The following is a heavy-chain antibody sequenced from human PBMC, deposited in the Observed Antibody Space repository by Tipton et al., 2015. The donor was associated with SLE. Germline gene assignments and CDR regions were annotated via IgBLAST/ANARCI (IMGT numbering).Heavy chain of an antibody. CDR2: ISSSSSYT. Sequence: QVQLVQSGGGLVKPGGSLRLSCAASGFTFSDYYMSWIRQAPGKGLDWVSYISSSSSYTNYADSVKGRFTISRDNAKNSLYLQMNSLRAEDTAVYYCARERRGVVAATDYFDYWGQGTLVTVSS. J-gene: IGHJ4*02. D-gene: IGHD6-19*01. V-gene: IGHV3-11*06. CDR3: ARERRGVVAATDYFDY. CDR1: GFTFSDYY.